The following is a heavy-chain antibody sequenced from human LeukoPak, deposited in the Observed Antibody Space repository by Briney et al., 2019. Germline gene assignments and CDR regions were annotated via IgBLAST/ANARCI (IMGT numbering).Heavy chain of an antibody. Sequence: VASVKVSCKASGYTFIGYYLHWVRQAPGQGLEWMGWINPSSGGTNFAQNFQGRVTMTRDTSTSTAYMDLRSLRSDDTAVYYCARDRHRRHYYDSSLHPPLDYWGQGALVTVSS. V-gene: IGHV1-2*02. J-gene: IGHJ4*02. D-gene: IGHD3-22*01. CDR1: GYTFIGYY. CDR2: INPSSGGT. CDR3: ARDRHRRHYYDSSLHPPLDY.